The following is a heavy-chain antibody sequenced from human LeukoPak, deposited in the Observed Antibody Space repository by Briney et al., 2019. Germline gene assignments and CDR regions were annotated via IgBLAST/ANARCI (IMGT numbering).Heavy chain of an antibody. CDR3: ARGPEEKSSPFSNWFDP. D-gene: IGHD2-2*01. J-gene: IGHJ5*02. Sequence: GSSVKVSCKASGGTFSSYAISWVRQAPGQGLEWMGGIIPIFGTANYAQKFQGRVTLTADESTSTAYMELSSLRSEDTAVYYCARGPEEKSSPFSNWFDPWGQGTLVTVSS. CDR2: IIPIFGTA. V-gene: IGHV1-69*01. CDR1: GGTFSSYA.